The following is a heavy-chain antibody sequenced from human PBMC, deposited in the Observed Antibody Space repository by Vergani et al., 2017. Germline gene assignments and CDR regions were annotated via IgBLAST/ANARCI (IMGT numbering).Heavy chain of an antibody. V-gene: IGHV4-59*01. Sequence: QVQLQESGPGLVKPSETLSLTCTVSGSSISSYYWSWIRQPPGKGLEWIGYIYYSGSTNYNPSLKSRVTISVDTSKNQFSLKLSSVTAADTAVYYCARESPGDHFDYWGQGTLVTVSS. CDR1: GSSISSYY. D-gene: IGHD4-17*01. CDR3: ARESPGDHFDY. J-gene: IGHJ4*02. CDR2: IYYSGST.